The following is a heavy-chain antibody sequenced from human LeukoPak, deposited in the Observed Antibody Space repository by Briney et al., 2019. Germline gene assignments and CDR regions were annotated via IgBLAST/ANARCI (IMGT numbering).Heavy chain of an antibody. CDR1: SYSFTTFW. CDR2: ITPSDSYT. CDR3: ETSSGNNPFDY. D-gene: IGHD1-14*01. V-gene: IGHV5-10-1*01. Sequence: GESLRISCKASSYSFTTFWISWVRQMPGKVLELRGRITPSDSYTNYSPSFRGHVTISADKSIPTAYMQWSSLKASDTAMYYCETSSGNNPFDYWGQGNLVTVSS. J-gene: IGHJ4*02.